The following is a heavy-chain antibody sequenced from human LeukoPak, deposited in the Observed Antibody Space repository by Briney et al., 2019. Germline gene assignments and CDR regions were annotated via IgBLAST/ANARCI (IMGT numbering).Heavy chain of an antibody. Sequence: SETLSLTCTVSGGSIGSSSYYWGWIRQPPGKGLEWIGSIYYSGSTYYNPSLKSRVTLSVDTSKKQFSLKLSSVAAAATAVYYCARHPGGFDPWGQGTLVPVSS. CDR1: GGSIGSSSYY. CDR2: IYYSGST. D-gene: IGHD1-26*01. J-gene: IGHJ5*02. CDR3: ARHPGGFDP. V-gene: IGHV4-39*01.